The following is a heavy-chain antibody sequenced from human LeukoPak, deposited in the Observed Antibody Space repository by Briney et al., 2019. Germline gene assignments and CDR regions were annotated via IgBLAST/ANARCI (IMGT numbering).Heavy chain of an antibody. D-gene: IGHD2-15*01. CDR3: ARHRSLRGWFDP. CDR2: LYFSGST. J-gene: IGHJ5*02. V-gene: IGHV4-39*01. Sequence: SETLSLTCTVSGDSISSSDYCWSWLRQPPGRGLECVGCLYFSGSTYYNPSLNGRVTISVDTSKNQFSLNLYSMTAADTALYFCARHRSLRGWFDPWGQGTLVTVSS. CDR1: GDSISSSDYC.